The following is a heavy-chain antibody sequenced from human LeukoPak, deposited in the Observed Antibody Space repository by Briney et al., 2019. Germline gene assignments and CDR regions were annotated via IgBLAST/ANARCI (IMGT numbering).Heavy chain of an antibody. J-gene: IGHJ3*02. Sequence: GGSLRLSCAASGFTFDDYAMHWVRQAPGKGLKWVSGISWNSGSIGYADSVKGRFTISRDNAKNSLYLQMNSLRAEDTALYYCAKDIGTVTTAFDIWGQGTMVTVSS. D-gene: IGHD4-17*01. CDR2: ISWNSGSI. V-gene: IGHV3-9*01. CDR1: GFTFDDYA. CDR3: AKDIGTVTTAFDI.